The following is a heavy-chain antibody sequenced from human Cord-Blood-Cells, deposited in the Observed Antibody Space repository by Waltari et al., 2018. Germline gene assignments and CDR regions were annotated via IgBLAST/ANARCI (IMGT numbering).Heavy chain of an antibody. CDR1: GCTFSSYA. CDR2: ISYDGSNK. V-gene: IGHV3-30*04. J-gene: IGHJ3*02. CDR3: ARALGSRDAFDI. Sequence: QVQLVESGGGVVQPGRSLRLSCAASGCTFSSYAMHWVRQAPGKGLEWVAVISYDGSNKYYADSVKGRFTISRDNSKNTLYLQMNSLRAEDTAVYYCARALGSRDAFDIWGQGTMVTVSS. D-gene: IGHD1-26*01.